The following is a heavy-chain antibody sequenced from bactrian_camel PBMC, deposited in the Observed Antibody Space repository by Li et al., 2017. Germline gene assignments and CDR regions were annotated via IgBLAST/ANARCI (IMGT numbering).Heavy chain of an antibody. D-gene: IGHD6*01. CDR2: LDKNGGS. Sequence: DVQLVESGGGSVQAGGSLKLSCVAPGYTHYSSYCMGWFRQAPGKEREGVAHLDKNGGSTYADSVKGRFSVSQDEARRVMTLQMTRLKPEDTSRYSCAADRLGLCTAVEWDQVNYDFWGRGTQVTVS. CDR3: AADRLGLCTAVEWDQVNYDF. J-gene: IGHJ4*01. CDR1: GYTHYSSYC. V-gene: IGHV3S67*01.